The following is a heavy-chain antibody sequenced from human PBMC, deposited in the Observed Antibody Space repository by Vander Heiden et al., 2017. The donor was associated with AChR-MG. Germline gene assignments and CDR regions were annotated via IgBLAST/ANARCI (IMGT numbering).Heavy chain of an antibody. V-gene: IGHV4-39*01. CDR3: ARRHHYGSGSYKNWFDP. CDR1: GGSISTSTHR. J-gene: IGHJ5*02. D-gene: IGHD3-10*01. CDR2: VYYTGTT. Sequence: QVQLQESGPGLVKPSETLSLTCTVSGGSISTSTHRWAWIRQSPGKGLEWLASVYYTGTTYYNPSLKSRVTISIDTSKNQFSMKLRSVTAADTAVYFCARRHHYGSGSYKNWFDPWGQGALVTVSS.